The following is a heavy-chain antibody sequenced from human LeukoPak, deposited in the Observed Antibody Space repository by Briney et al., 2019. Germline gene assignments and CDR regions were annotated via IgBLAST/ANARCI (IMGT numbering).Heavy chain of an antibody. CDR3: ARAKPTAEYYYYYYYVDV. J-gene: IGHJ6*03. Sequence: VASVKVSCKASGYTFTSYYMHWVRQAPGQGLEWMGIINPSGGSTSYAQKFQGRVTMTRDMSTSTVYMELSSLRSEDTAVYYCARAKPTAEYYYYYYYVDVWGKGTTVTISS. CDR1: GYTFTSYY. CDR2: INPSGGST. D-gene: IGHD6-13*01. V-gene: IGHV1-46*01.